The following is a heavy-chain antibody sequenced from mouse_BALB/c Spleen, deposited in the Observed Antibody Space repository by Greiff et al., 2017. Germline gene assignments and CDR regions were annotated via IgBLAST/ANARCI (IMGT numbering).Heavy chain of an antibody. CDR3: AKLGREGFAY. D-gene: IGHD4-1*01. J-gene: IGHJ3*01. V-gene: IGHV5-6-5*01. CDR2: ISSGGST. CDR1: GFTFSSYA. Sequence: EVQLVESGGGLVKPGGSLKLSCAASGFTFSSYAMSWVRQTPEKRLEWVASISSGGSTYYPDSVKGRFTISRDNARNILYLQMSSLRSEDTAMYYCAKLGREGFAYWGQGTLVTVSA.